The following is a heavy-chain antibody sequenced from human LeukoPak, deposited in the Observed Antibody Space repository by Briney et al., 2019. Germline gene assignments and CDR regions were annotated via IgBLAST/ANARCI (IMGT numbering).Heavy chain of an antibody. V-gene: IGHV3-23*01. D-gene: IGHD4/OR15-4a*01. CDR1: GFTFSNFA. CDR2: ITDSGDNT. CDR3: AKARGATYGTYYFDY. Sequence: GGSLRLSCAASGFTFSNFATTWVRQASGKGLEWVSVITDSGDNTYYADSVKGRFTISRDNSKNTLYLQMNNLRTEDTAVYYCAKARGATYGTYYFDYWGQGTLVTVSS. J-gene: IGHJ4*02.